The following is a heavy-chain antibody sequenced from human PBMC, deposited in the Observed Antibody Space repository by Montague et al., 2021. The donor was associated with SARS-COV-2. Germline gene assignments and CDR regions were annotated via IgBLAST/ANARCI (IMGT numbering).Heavy chain of an antibody. J-gene: IGHJ4*02. CDR3: ARDLESGRYFDY. CDR2: IGHDGGLS. CDR1: GFTFSNYE. V-gene: IGHV3-30*03. D-gene: IGHD3-3*01. Sequence: SLRLSCAASGFTFSNYEMNWVRQAPGKGLEWVAVIGHDGGLSDYVDSVKGRLTISRDNSKNTLYLQMNSLRAEDTAIYYCARDLESGRYFDYWGQGTLVTVSS.